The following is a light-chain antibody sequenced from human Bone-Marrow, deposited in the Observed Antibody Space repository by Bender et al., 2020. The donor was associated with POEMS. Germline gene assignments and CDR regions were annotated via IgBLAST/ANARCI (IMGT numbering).Light chain of an antibody. Sequence: QSVLTQPPSVSGTPGQRVTISCSGSGSNIGGYPVHWYQQLPGTAPRLLIYTNNERPSGVPDRFSGSKSGTSASLAITGLQSDDEAYYYCSSSAGGNTVFGGGTKLTVL. CDR2: TNN. J-gene: IGLJ3*02. CDR3: SSSAGGNTV. V-gene: IGLV1-44*01. CDR1: GSNIGGYP.